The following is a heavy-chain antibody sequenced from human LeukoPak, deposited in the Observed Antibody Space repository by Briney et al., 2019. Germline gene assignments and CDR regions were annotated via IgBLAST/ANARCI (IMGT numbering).Heavy chain of an antibody. CDR3: TARRDGYNSEIIDY. Sequence: GGSLRLSCAASGFSFSDSWMSWVRQAPGKGLEWVGRIKSKADGGTTDYAAPVKGRFAISRDDSQNTLYLQMNSLKTEDTAVYYCTARRDGYNSEIIDYWGQGTLVTVSS. V-gene: IGHV3-15*07. CDR2: IKSKADGGTT. CDR1: GFSFSDSW. D-gene: IGHD5-24*01. J-gene: IGHJ4*02.